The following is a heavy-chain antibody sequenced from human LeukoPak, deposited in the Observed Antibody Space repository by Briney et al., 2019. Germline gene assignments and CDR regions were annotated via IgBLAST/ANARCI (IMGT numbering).Heavy chain of an antibody. J-gene: IGHJ6*02. D-gene: IGHD6-19*01. V-gene: IGHV3-23*01. CDR2: ISGIGVST. CDR3: ARDERIAVAGTEYYYYGMDV. CDR1: GFTFSSSA. Sequence: GGSLRLSCAASGFTFSSSAMTWVRQAPGKGLEWVSSISGIGVSTYYADSVKGRFTISRDNAKNSLYLQMNSLRAEDTAVYYCARDERIAVAGTEYYYYGMDVWGQGTTVTVSS.